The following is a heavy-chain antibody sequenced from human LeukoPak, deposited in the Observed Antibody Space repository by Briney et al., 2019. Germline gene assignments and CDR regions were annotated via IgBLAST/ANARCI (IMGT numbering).Heavy chain of an antibody. CDR1: GFTFSSYG. V-gene: IGHV3-33*01. CDR3: AGDEVIVVVPAYGMDV. CDR2: IWYDGSNK. J-gene: IGHJ6*02. Sequence: GGSLRLSCAASGFTFSSYGMPWVRQAPGKGLEWVAVIWYDGSNKYYADSVKGRFTISRDNSKNTLYLQMNSLRAEDTAVYYCAGDEVIVVVPAYGMDVWGQGTTVTVSS. D-gene: IGHD2-2*01.